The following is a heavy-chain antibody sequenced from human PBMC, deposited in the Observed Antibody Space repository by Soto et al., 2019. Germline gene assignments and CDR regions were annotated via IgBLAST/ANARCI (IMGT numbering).Heavy chain of an antibody. CDR2: ISAYNANA. Sequence: QIQLLQSGAEVKKPGASVKVTCKASGYTFRNFGISWVRQAPGQGLEWMGWISAYNANANYAQKFQGGLTMTADTSTRTAYMELRSLRSDDTAVYYCARENSYFDYWGQGTLVTVSS. CDR3: ARENSYFDY. J-gene: IGHJ4*02. CDR1: GYTFRNFG. V-gene: IGHV1-18*01.